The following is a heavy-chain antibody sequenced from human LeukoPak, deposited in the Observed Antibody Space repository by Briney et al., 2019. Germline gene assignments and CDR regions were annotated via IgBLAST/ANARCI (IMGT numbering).Heavy chain of an antibody. Sequence: GASLRLSCAASGFTFSSYAMSWVRQAPGKGLEWVSAISGSGGSTYYADSVKGRFTISRDNSKNTLYLQMNSLRAKDTAVYYCAKDRDWNYVGDWFDPWGQGTLVTVSS. CDR2: ISGSGGST. CDR3: AKDRDWNYVGDWFDP. V-gene: IGHV3-23*01. CDR1: GFTFSSYA. D-gene: IGHD1-7*01. J-gene: IGHJ5*02.